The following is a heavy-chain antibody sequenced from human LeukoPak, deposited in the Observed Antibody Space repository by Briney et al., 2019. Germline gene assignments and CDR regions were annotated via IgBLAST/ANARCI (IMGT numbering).Heavy chain of an antibody. CDR2: ISSSTTYI. V-gene: IGHV3-21*01. Sequence: GGSLRLSFAASGFTFSSYSMNWGRQAPGKGLEWVSSISSSTTYIHYADSVKGRLTICRDNAKNSLYLQMNSLRAEDTAVYYCARPYCTTTSCSRGHFDYWGQGTLVTVSS. CDR1: GFTFSSYS. CDR3: ARPYCTTTSCSRGHFDY. D-gene: IGHD2-2*01. J-gene: IGHJ4*02.